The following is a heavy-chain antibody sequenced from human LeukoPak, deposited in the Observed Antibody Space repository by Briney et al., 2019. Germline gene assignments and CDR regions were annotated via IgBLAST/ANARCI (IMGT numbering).Heavy chain of an antibody. J-gene: IGHJ3*02. CDR2: IYYSGST. CDR1: GGSISSDH. V-gene: IGHV4-59*01. D-gene: IGHD2/OR15-2a*01. Sequence: SETLSLTCTVSGGSISSDHWNWIRHPPGKGLEWIGRIYYSGSTYYNPSLKSRVTISVDMSKSQFSLRLTSVTAADTAVYYCARKNDFDIWGQGTLVTVSS. CDR3: ARKNDFDI.